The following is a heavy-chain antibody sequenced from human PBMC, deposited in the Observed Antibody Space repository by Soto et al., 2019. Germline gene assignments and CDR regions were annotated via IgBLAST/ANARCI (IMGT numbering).Heavy chain of an antibody. D-gene: IGHD1-26*01. CDR3: AKERDSVGATYYYGMDV. J-gene: IGHJ6*02. Sequence: PGGSLRLSCAASGFTFSSYGMHWVRQAPGKGLEWVAVISYDGSNKYYADSVKGRFTISRDNSKNTLYLQMNSLRAEDTAVYYCAKERDSVGATYYYGMDVWGQGTTVTVSS. CDR2: ISYDGSNK. CDR1: GFTFSSYG. V-gene: IGHV3-30*18.